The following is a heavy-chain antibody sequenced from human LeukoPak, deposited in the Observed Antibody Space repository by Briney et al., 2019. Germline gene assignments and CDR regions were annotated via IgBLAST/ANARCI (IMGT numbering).Heavy chain of an antibody. CDR1: GGSISSYY. V-gene: IGHV4-59*08. Sequence: SETLSLTCTVSGGSISSYYWSWIRQPPGKGLEWIGYIYYSGSTNYNPSLKSRVTISVDTSKNQFSLKLSSVTAADTAVCYCARSTSHLYYYDSSGYSYWGQGTLVTVSS. CDR2: IYYSGST. CDR3: ARSTSHLYYYDSSGYSY. D-gene: IGHD3-22*01. J-gene: IGHJ4*02.